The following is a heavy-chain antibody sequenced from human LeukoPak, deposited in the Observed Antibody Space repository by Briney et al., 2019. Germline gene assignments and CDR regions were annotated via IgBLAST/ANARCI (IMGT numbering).Heavy chain of an antibody. CDR2: INHSGST. Sequence: SETLSLTCAVYGGSFSGYYWSWIRQPPGKGLEWIGEINHSGSTNYNPSLKSRVTISVDTSKNQFSLKLSSVTAADAAVYYCARDTRSYDTSGYYYFDYWGQGALVTVSS. J-gene: IGHJ4*02. CDR1: GGSFSGYY. V-gene: IGHV4-34*01. D-gene: IGHD3-22*01. CDR3: ARDTRSYDTSGYYYFDY.